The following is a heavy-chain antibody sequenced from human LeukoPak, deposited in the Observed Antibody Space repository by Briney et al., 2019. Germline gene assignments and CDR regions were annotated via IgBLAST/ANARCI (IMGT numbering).Heavy chain of an antibody. CDR3: AKDPNGDYIGAFDM. Sequence: GGSLRLSCAASGFTFNSYDMHWIRQAPGKGLEWVALIWYDGSNKYYADSVKGRFTISRDNSKNTLYLQMNSLRAEDTALYHCAKDPNGDYIGAFDMWGQGTMVTVSS. CDR2: IWYDGSNK. V-gene: IGHV3-33*06. D-gene: IGHD4-17*01. J-gene: IGHJ3*02. CDR1: GFTFNSYD.